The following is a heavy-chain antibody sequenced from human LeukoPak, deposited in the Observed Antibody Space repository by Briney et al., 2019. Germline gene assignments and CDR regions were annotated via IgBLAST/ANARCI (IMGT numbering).Heavy chain of an antibody. V-gene: IGHV1-69*05. D-gene: IGHD2-15*01. CDR1: GGTFSSYA. CDR2: IIPIFGTA. CDR3: ASISPYCSGGSCLFDP. J-gene: IGHJ5*02. Sequence: SVKVSCKASGGTFSSYAISWVRQAPGQGLEWMGGIIPIFGTANYAQKFQGRVTITTDESTSTAYMELSSLRSEDTAVYYCASISPYCSGGSCLFDPWGQGTLVTVSS.